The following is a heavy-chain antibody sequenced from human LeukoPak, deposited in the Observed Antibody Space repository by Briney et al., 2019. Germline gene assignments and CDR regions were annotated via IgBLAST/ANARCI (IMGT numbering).Heavy chain of an antibody. Sequence: GGSLRLSCAASGYTFSSYGMHWVRQAPGKGLEWVAVISYDGSNKYYADSVKGRFTISRDNSKNTLYLQMNSLRAEDTAVYYCAKAYGMDVWGQGTTVTVSS. CDR3: AKAYGMDV. V-gene: IGHV3-30*18. CDR1: GYTFSSYG. J-gene: IGHJ6*02. CDR2: ISYDGSNK.